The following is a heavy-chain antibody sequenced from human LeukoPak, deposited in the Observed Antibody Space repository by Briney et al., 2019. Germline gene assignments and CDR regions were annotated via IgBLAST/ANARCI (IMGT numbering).Heavy chain of an antibody. CDR1: GGSISSTTYY. Sequence: SETLSLTCTVSGGSISSTTYYWAWIRQPPGKGLEWIGSIYKTGSTNYSPSLKSRVFISVDTSNNQFSLKLSSVTAADTAVYYCARLALYYYDSSGYYSFDYWGQGTLVTVSS. V-gene: IGHV4-39*07. CDR3: ARLALYYYDSSGYYSFDY. J-gene: IGHJ4*02. CDR2: IYKTGST. D-gene: IGHD3-22*01.